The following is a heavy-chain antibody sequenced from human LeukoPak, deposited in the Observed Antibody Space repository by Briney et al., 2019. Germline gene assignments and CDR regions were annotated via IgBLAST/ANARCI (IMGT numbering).Heavy chain of an antibody. D-gene: IGHD1/OR15-1a*01. CDR2: FTGSAGNI. Sequence: GGSLRLSCAASGFTFSSHSMNWVRQAPGKGLEWVSSFTGSAGNIHYADSVKGRFTLSRDTSKETMYLQMNSLRADDTAIYYCAAGGGNTFNPWGQGTLVTVSS. CDR1: GFTFSSHS. J-gene: IGHJ5*02. V-gene: IGHV3-23*01. CDR3: AAGGGNTFNP.